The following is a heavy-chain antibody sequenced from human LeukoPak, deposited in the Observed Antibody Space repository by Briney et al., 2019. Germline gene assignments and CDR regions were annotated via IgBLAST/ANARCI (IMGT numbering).Heavy chain of an antibody. CDR3: ARATYGGNYYFDY. V-gene: IGHV4-59*01. CDR1: GASISSDY. Sequence: SETLSLTCTVSGASISSDYWSWIRRPPGKGLEWIGYISYSGNTKYSPSLKSRVTVSLDRSKNQLSLELSSVTAADTAVYYCARATYGGNYYFDYWGQGSLVTVSS. CDR2: ISYSGNT. J-gene: IGHJ4*02. D-gene: IGHD4-23*01.